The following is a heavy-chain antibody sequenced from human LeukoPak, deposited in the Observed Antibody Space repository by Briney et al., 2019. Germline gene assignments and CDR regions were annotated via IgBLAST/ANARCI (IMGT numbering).Heavy chain of an antibody. V-gene: IGHV3-66*01. D-gene: IGHD5-18*01. CDR2: IYSGGST. Sequence: GGSLRLSCAASGFTVSSNYMSWVRQAPGKGLEWVSVIYSGGSTYYADSVKGRFTISRDNSKNTLYLQMNSLRAEDTAVYYCARGEVQLWPLHDAFDIWGQGTMVTVSS. CDR1: GFTVSSNY. CDR3: ARGEVQLWPLHDAFDI. J-gene: IGHJ3*02.